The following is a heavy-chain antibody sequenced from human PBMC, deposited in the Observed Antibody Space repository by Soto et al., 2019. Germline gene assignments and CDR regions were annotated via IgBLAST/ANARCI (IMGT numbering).Heavy chain of an antibody. J-gene: IGHJ3*02. V-gene: IGHV1-2*04. Sequence: GASVKASCKASGYTFTGYYMHWVRQAPGQGLEWMGWINPNSGGTNYAQKFQGWVTMTRDTSISTAYMELSRLRSDDTAVYYCARDLKYQLLSYAFDIWGQGTMVTVSS. D-gene: IGHD2-2*01. CDR3: ARDLKYQLLSYAFDI. CDR1: GYTFTGYY. CDR2: INPNSGGT.